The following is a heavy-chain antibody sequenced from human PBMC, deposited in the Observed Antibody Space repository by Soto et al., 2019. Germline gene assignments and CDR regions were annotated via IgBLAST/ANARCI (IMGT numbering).Heavy chain of an antibody. CDR3: ATMKYNYYYGMDV. Sequence: SETLSLTCGLYGGSFSDYWWTWIRQPPGKGLEWVGEINQSGSTNQNPALTSRVTISLDTSKNQFSLRLTSETAADTAVYYCATMKYNYYYGMDVWGQGTTVTVSS. CDR1: GGSFSDYW. V-gene: IGHV4-34*01. J-gene: IGHJ6*02. CDR2: INQSGST.